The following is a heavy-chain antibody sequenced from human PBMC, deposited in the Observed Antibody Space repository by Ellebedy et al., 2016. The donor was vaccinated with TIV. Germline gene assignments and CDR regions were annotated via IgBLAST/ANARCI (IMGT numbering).Heavy chain of an antibody. Sequence: GESLKISCAASGFPFSGYYMSWFRPAPGKGPEWVSYISYSGDLMYYADSVKGRFTTSRDNAENSLYLQMNSLRAEDTAVYFCARRGVIAAAGASDYWGQGTLVIVSS. CDR1: GFPFSGYY. J-gene: IGHJ4*02. CDR2: ISYSGDLM. V-gene: IGHV3-11*01. CDR3: ARRGVIAAAGASDY. D-gene: IGHD6-13*01.